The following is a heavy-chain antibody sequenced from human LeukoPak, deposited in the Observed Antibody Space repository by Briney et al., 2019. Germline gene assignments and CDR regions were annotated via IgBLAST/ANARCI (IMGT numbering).Heavy chain of an antibody. D-gene: IGHD3-3*01. J-gene: IGHJ3*02. CDR3: ARAPGRITIFGVVIAFDI. V-gene: IGHV4-59*01. Sequence: SETLSLTCTVSGGSISSYYWSWIRQPPGKGLEWIGYIYYSGSTNYNPSLKSRVTISVDTSKNQFSLKLSSVTAADTAVYYCARAPGRITIFGVVIAFDIWGQGTMVTVSS. CDR1: GGSISSYY. CDR2: IYYSGST.